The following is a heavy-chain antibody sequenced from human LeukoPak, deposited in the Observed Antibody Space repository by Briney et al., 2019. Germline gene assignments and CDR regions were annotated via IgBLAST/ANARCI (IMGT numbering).Heavy chain of an antibody. V-gene: IGHV4-39*07. J-gene: IGHJ4*02. D-gene: IGHD3-10*01. CDR3: AREARYYGSGSYYMI. CDR2: IYYSGST. CDR1: GGSISSSSYY. Sequence: SETLSLTCTVSGGSISSSSYYWGWIRQPPGKGLEWIGSIYYSGSTYYNPSLKSRVTISVDTSKNQFSLKLSSVTAADTAVYYCAREARYYGSGSYYMIWGQGTLVTVSS.